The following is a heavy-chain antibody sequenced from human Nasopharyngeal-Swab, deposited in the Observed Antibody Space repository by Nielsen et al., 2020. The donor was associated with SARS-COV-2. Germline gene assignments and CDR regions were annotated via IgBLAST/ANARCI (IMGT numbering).Heavy chain of an antibody. D-gene: IGHD5-24*01. CDR3: ERVLDGYNGFDY. J-gene: IGHJ4*02. Sequence: GGSLRLSCAASGFTFDDYGMSWVRQAPGKGLEWVSIIYPGGSTYYADSVKGRFTISRDSSWNTLYLQMNSLTAEDTAVYYCERVLDGYNGFDYWGQGTLVTVSS. CDR2: IYPGGST. CDR1: GFTFDDYG. V-gene: IGHV3-53*01.